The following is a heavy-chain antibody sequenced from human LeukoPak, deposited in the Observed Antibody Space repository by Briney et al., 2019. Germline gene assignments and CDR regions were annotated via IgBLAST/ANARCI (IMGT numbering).Heavy chain of an antibody. CDR3: AKEAVTMIVVVITTLDY. V-gene: IGHV3-23*01. D-gene: IGHD3-22*01. CDR2: LSGSGAST. J-gene: IGHJ4*02. CDR1: GSTFNSFV. Sequence: GGSLRLSCAASGSTFNSFVMSWARQAPGKGLEWVSSLSGSGASTYYADSVKGRFTISRDNSKNTLYLQMNSLRAEDTAVYYCAKEAVTMIVVVITTLDYWGQGTLVTVSS.